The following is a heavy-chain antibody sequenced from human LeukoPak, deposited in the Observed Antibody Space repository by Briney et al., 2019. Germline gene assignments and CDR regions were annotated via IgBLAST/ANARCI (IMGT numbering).Heavy chain of an antibody. CDR3: ARDPPDWDNWFDP. D-gene: IGHD3-9*01. V-gene: IGHV1-8*01. CDR2: MNPNSGNT. Sequence: PRASVKLSCKASGYTFTSYDINWVRQATGQGLEWMGWMNPNSGNTGYAQKFQGRVTMTRDTSTSTVYMELSSLRSGDTAVYYCARDPPDWDNWFDPWGQGTLVTVSS. CDR1: GYTFTSYD. J-gene: IGHJ5*02.